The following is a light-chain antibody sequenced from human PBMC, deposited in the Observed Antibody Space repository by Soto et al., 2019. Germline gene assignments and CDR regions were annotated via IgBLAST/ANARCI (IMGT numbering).Light chain of an antibody. CDR1: SSDVGSYNL. Sequence: QAVLTQPASVSGSPGQSITISCTGTSSDVGSYNLVSWYQQHPGKAPKLMIYEDNERPSGVSNRFSGSKSGNTASLTISGLQTEDEADYYCCSYAGGTSVVFGGGTKLTVL. CDR3: CSYAGGTSVV. J-gene: IGLJ2*01. CDR2: EDN. V-gene: IGLV2-23*01.